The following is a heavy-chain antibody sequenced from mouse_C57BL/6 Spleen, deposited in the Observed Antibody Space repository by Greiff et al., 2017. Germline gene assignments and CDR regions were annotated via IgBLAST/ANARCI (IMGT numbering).Heavy chain of an antibody. CDR3: ARFGDYFDD. CDR2: INPSTGGT. Sequence: VQLQQSGPELVKPAASVKISCKASGYSFTGYYMNWVKQSPEKSLEWIGEINPSTGGTTYNQKFKAKATLTVDKSSSTAYMQLKSLTSEDSAVYYCARFGDYFDDWGQGTTLTVSS. J-gene: IGHJ2*01. CDR1: GYSFTGYY. V-gene: IGHV1-42*01.